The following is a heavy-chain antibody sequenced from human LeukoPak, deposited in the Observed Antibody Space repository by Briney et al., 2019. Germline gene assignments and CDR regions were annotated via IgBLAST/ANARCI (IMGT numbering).Heavy chain of an antibody. CDR3: AKDLFLFFGDT. V-gene: IGHV3-23*05. D-gene: IGHD3/OR15-3a*01. Sequence: SGGSLRLSCAASGFTFTSYPMNWVRQAPGKGLEWVATIASDGFMAYYAHSLKGRFVISRDNSKQTIYLQMNSLRADDTAVYYCAKDLFLFFGDTRGQGTLVTVSS. CDR2: IASDGFMA. J-gene: IGHJ5*02. CDR1: GFTFTSYP.